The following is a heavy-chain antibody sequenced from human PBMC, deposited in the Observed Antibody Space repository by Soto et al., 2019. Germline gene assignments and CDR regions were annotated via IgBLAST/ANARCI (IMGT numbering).Heavy chain of an antibody. J-gene: IGHJ6*03. CDR3: ARDRGETGGYCSSTSCLYYYYMDV. CDR2: IYSGGST. CDR1: GFTVSSNY. Sequence: EVQLVESGGGLVQPGGSLRLSCAASGFTVSSNYMSWVRQAPGKGLEWVSVIYSGGSTYYADSVKGRFTISRHNSKNTLYLQMNSLRAEDTAVYYCARDRGETGGYCSSTSCLYYYYMDVWGKGTTVTVSS. V-gene: IGHV3-53*04. D-gene: IGHD2-2*01.